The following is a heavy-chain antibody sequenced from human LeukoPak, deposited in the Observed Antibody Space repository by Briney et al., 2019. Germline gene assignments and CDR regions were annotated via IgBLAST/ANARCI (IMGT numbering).Heavy chain of an antibody. J-gene: IGHJ4*02. V-gene: IGHV3-43*02. CDR1: GFTFDDYA. Sequence: GGSLRLSCAASGFTFDDYAMHWVRQAPGKGLEWVSVISADGGTTFYADSVKGLFTFSRDNNKNSLYLQMNSLRTEDTALYYCAKDLSGDGYNWGIFDYWGQGTLVTVSS. CDR2: ISADGGTT. D-gene: IGHD5-24*01. CDR3: AKDLSGDGYNWGIFDY.